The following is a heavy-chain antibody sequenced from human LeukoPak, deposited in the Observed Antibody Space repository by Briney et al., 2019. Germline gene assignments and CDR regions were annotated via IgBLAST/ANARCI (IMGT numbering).Heavy chain of an antibody. D-gene: IGHD5-18*01. J-gene: IGHJ3*02. Sequence: SETLSLTCAVSGGSISSYYWSWIRQPPGKGLKWLGLIYPTGRTDYAASLKSRVTMSIDTSKNQFSLRLTSVTVVDTAVYYCATSSGYSYGPPSDAFDIWGQGTMVSVSS. CDR2: IYPTGRT. CDR1: GGSISSYY. V-gene: IGHV4-4*07. CDR3: ATSSGYSYGPPSDAFDI.